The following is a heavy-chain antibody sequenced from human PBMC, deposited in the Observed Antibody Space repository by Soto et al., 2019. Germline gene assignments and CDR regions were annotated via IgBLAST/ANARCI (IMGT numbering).Heavy chain of an antibody. CDR1: GYTFTSYG. CDR2: ISAYNGNT. D-gene: IGHD3-22*01. CDR3: ARGDYHDNSGPFSDAFDV. V-gene: IGHV1-18*01. Sequence: ASVKVSCKASGYTFTSYGISWVRQAPGQGLEWMGWISAYNGNTNYAQKLQGRVTMTTDTSTSTAYMELRSLRSDDTAVYYCARGDYHDNSGPFSDAFDVWGQGTMVTVSS. J-gene: IGHJ3*01.